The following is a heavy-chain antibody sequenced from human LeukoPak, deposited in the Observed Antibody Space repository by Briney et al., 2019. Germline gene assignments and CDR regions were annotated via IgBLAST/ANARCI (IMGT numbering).Heavy chain of an antibody. CDR2: ISGDGGST. Sequence: GGSLRLSCAASGFTFDDYAMHWVRQAPGKGLEWVSLISGDGGSTYYADSVKGRFTISRDNSKNSLYLQMNSPRTEDTALYYCAKDIERYFPHSYYYSGMDVWGQGTTVTVSS. J-gene: IGHJ6*02. D-gene: IGHD3-9*01. CDR1: GFTFDDYA. V-gene: IGHV3-43*02. CDR3: AKDIERYFPHSYYYSGMDV.